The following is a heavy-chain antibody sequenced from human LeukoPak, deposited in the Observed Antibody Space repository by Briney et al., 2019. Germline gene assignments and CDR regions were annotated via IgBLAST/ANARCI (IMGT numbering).Heavy chain of an antibody. D-gene: IGHD6-19*01. V-gene: IGHV3-7*01. J-gene: IGHJ4*02. CDR3: ARAVGQWLVLRYFDY. Sequence: PGGSLRLSCAASGFTFSSYWMSWVRQAPGKGLEWVANIKQGGSEKYYVDSVKGRFTISRDNAKNSLYLQMNSLRAEDTAVYYCARAVGQWLVLRYFDYWGQGTLVTVSS. CDR1: GFTFSSYW. CDR2: IKQGGSEK.